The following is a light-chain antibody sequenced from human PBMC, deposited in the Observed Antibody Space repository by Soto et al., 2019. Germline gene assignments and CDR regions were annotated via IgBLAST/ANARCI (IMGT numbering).Light chain of an antibody. CDR1: QSVSSN. J-gene: IGKJ1*01. CDR2: RAS. Sequence: IVLTQSPATLSLSPGEEATLTCRASQSVSSNLAWYKQKPGQAPRLLSYRASIRATGIPARFSGSGSGIEFTLTISSLQSEDFATYYCQQYNSYSWTFGQGTKVDIK. CDR3: QQYNSYSWT. V-gene: IGKV3-15*01.